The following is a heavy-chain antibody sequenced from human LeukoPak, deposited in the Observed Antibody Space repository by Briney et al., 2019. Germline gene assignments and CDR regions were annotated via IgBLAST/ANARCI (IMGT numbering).Heavy chain of an antibody. J-gene: IGHJ4*02. CDR1: GGSISSGSYY. D-gene: IGHD3-22*01. CDR3: ARVTGYVIADYLDY. Sequence: SQTLSLTCTVSGGSISSGSYYWSWIRQPAGKGLEWIGRIYTSGSTNYNPSLKRRVTISVDTSKNQFSLRLRSVTAADTAVYYCARVTGYVIADYLDYWGQGTLVTVSS. V-gene: IGHV4-61*02. CDR2: IYTSGST.